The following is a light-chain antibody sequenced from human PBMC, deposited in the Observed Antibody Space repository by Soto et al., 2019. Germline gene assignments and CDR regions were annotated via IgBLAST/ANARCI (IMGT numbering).Light chain of an antibody. CDR3: SSYTGSSTLV. CDR2: NVY. V-gene: IGLV2-14*03. CDR1: SSDVGGYNF. Sequence: QSALTQPASVSGSPGQSITISCTGTSSDVGGYNFVSWYQQHPGKAPKLMLYNVYDRPSGISHRFSGSRSGNTASLTISGLQAEDEAHYYCSSYTGSSTLVFGGGTKLTVL. J-gene: IGLJ2*01.